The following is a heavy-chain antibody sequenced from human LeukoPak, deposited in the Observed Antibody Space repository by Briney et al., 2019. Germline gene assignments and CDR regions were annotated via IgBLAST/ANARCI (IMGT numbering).Heavy chain of an antibody. CDR1: GFTFSSYA. V-gene: IGHV3-23*01. J-gene: IGHJ4*02. Sequence: GGSLRLSCATSGFTFSSYAMSWVRQAPGKGLEWVSAISGSGGSTYYADSVKGRFTISRDNSKNTLYLQMNSLRAEDTAVYYCAKAGYGSGSYYLYYFDYWGQGTLVTVSS. D-gene: IGHD3-10*01. CDR2: ISGSGGST. CDR3: AKAGYGSGSYYLYYFDY.